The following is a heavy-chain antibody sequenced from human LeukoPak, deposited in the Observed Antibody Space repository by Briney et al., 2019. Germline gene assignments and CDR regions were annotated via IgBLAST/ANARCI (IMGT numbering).Heavy chain of an antibody. D-gene: IGHD3-22*01. J-gene: IGHJ6*02. V-gene: IGHV3-21*01. CDR3: ARNTGYYYDSSGSRGYYYYGMDV. CDR2: ISSSSSYI. CDR1: GFTFSSYS. Sequence: GGSLRLSCAASGFTFSSYSMNWVRQAPGKGLGWVSSISSSSSYIYYADSVKGRFTISRDNAKNSLYLQMNSLRAEDTAVYYCARNTGYYYDSSGSRGYYYYGMDVWGQGTTVTVSS.